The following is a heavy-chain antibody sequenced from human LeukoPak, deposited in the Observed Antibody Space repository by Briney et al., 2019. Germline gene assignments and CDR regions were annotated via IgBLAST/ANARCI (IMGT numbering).Heavy chain of an antibody. CDR2: IHPDSGGT. Sequence: ASVKVSCKASGYTFTGFYLHWVRQAPGQGLEWMGWIHPDSGGTNYAQTFQGRVTMTRDTPISTAYMELSRLRSDDSAVYYCTREDYWGQGTLVTVSS. J-gene: IGHJ4*02. V-gene: IGHV1-2*02. CDR1: GYTFTGFY. CDR3: TREDY.